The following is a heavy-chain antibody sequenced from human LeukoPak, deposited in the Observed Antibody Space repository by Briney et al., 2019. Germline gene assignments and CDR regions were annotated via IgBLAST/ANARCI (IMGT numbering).Heavy chain of an antibody. J-gene: IGHJ4*02. CDR1: GGSISSSNW. CDR3: ARSSIPGIAVAGNSYYFDY. CDR2: IYHSGST. Sequence: PSGTPSLTCAVSGGSISSSNWWSWVRQPPGKGLEWIGEIYHSGSTNYNPSLKSRVTISVDKSKNQFSLKLSSVTAADTAVYYCARSSIPGIAVAGNSYYFDYWGQGTLVTVSS. V-gene: IGHV4-4*02. D-gene: IGHD6-19*01.